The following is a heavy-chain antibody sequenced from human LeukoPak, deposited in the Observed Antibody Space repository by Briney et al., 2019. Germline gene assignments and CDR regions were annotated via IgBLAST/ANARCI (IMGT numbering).Heavy chain of an antibody. CDR3: ARGSGSYPPLDY. CDR1: GGSINSYY. J-gene: IGHJ4*02. D-gene: IGHD3-10*01. CDR2: IFGSGST. Sequence: AETLSLTCTVSGGSINSYYWSWIRQPAGEGLEWIGRIFGSGSTNYNPSLKSRLTMSVDTSKNQFSLKLTSVTAADTAVYYCARGSGSYPPLDYWGQGTLVTVFS. V-gene: IGHV4-4*07.